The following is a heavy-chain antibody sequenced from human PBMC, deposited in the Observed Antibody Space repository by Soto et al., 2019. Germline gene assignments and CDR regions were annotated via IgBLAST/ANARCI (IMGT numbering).Heavy chain of an antibody. Sequence: TGESLKISCKGSGYSFTSHWISWVRQMPGKGLEWMGRIDPSDSYTSYSPSFQGHVTISADKSISTVYLQWSSLKASDTATYYCARGDTALSYWYFDLWGRGTLVTV. D-gene: IGHD5-18*01. J-gene: IGHJ2*01. CDR2: IDPSDSYT. CDR1: GYSFTSHW. V-gene: IGHV5-10-1*01. CDR3: ARGDTALSYWYFDL.